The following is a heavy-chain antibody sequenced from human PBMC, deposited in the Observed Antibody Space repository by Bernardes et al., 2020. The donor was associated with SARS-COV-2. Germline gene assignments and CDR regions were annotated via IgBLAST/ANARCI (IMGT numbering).Heavy chain of an antibody. CDR1: GYTFTNFG. Sequence: ASVKVSCKASGYTFTNFGISWVRQAPGQGLEWMGWISAYDGKTNYAQKLQGRVTMTTDTSTSTAYMELRSLTSDDTAVYYCARNSGCSSLPHYWGQGTLVTLSS. CDR2: ISAYDGKT. CDR3: ARNSGCSSLPHY. D-gene: IGHD1-26*01. J-gene: IGHJ4*02. V-gene: IGHV1-18*01.